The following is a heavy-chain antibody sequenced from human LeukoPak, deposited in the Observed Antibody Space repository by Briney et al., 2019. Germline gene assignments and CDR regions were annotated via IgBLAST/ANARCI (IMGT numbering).Heavy chain of an antibody. CDR3: ARGPYGSGSYY. Sequence: SQTLSLTCTVSGGSISSGDYYWSWIRQPPGKGLEWIGYIYYSGTTYYNPSLKSRVTISVDTSKNQFSLKLTSVTAADTAVYFRARGPYGSGSYYWGQGTLVTVSS. CDR2: IYYSGTT. CDR1: GGSISSGDYY. D-gene: IGHD3-10*01. J-gene: IGHJ4*02. V-gene: IGHV4-30-4*01.